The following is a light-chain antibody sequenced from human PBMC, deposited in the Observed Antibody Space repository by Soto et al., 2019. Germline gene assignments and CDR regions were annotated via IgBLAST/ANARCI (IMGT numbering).Light chain of an antibody. CDR1: SSDVGTYNY. CDR3: SSYTISSTYV. CDR2: QVS. Sequence: QSALTQPASVSGSPGQSITLSCTGTSSDVGTYNYVSWYQQHPDKAPKLMISQVSNRPSGVSNRFSGSKSGNTASLTISGLQAEDEADYYCSSYTISSTYVFGTGTKVTVL. V-gene: IGLV2-14*01. J-gene: IGLJ1*01.